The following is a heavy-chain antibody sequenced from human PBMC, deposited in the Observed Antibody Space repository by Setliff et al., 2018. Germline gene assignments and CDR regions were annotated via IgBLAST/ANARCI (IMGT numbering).Heavy chain of an antibody. CDR1: GFTFSSYS. J-gene: IGHJ5*02. V-gene: IGHV3-33*06. CDR3: AKDRAWFDP. CDR2: IWYDGSNK. Sequence: PGGSLRLSCAASGFTFSSYSMNWVRQAPGKGLEWVAVIWYDGSNKYYADSVKGRFTISRDNSKNTLYLQMNSLRAEDTAVYYCAKDRAWFDPWGQGTLVTVSS.